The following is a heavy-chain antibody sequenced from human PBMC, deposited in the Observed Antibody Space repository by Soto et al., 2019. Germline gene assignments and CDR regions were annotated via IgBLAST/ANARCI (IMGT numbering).Heavy chain of an antibody. J-gene: IGHJ6*02. CDR2: ISAAGDT. CDR1: GFTFRNYD. Sequence: EVQLLESGGGLVQPGGSLRLSCAASGFTFRNYDMHWVRQGTGKGLEWVSGISAAGDTDYADSVEGRFTISRENAQNSFFLQMNSLRVGDTAVYYCARTDRDFYGLDVWGQGTTVIVSS. V-gene: IGHV3-13*01. CDR3: ARTDRDFYGLDV.